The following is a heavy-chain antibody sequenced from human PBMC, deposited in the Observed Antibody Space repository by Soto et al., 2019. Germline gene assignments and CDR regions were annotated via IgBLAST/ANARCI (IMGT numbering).Heavy chain of an antibody. J-gene: IGHJ6*02. CDR2: ISYDGSNK. CDR1: GFTFSSYG. CDR3: AKNTFYSSVPTYTPYYYGMDV. Sequence: QVQLVESGGGVVQPGRSLRLSCAASGFTFSSYGMHWVRQAPGKGLEWVAVISYDGSNKYYADSVKGRFTISRDNYKNTLYLQMNSLRAEDTAVYYCAKNTFYSSVPTYTPYYYGMDVWGQGTTVTVSS. D-gene: IGHD6-19*01. V-gene: IGHV3-30*18.